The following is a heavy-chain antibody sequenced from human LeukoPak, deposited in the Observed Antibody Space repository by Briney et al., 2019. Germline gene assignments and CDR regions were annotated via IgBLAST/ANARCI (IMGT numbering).Heavy chain of an antibody. Sequence: ASVKVSCKASGGTFSSYAISWVRQAPGQGLEWMGGIIPIFGTANYAQKFQGRVTITADESTSTAYMGLSSLRSEDTAVYYCARDFSFSNYWFDPWGQGTLVTVSS. CDR3: ARDFSFSNYWFDP. J-gene: IGHJ5*02. V-gene: IGHV1-69*13. D-gene: IGHD4-11*01. CDR2: IIPIFGTA. CDR1: GGTFSSYA.